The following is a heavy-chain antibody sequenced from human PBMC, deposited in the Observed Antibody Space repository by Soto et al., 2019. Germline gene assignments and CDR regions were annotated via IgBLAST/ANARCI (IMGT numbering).Heavy chain of an antibody. CDR1: GFTFSSYA. CDR3: AKDDLAAEWLVPFY. Sequence: GGSLRLSCAASGFTFSSYAMSWVRQAPGKGLEWVSAISGSGGSTYYADSVKGRFTISRDNSKNTLYLQMNSLRAEDTAVYYYAKDDLAAEWLVPFYWGQGTLVTVSS. J-gene: IGHJ4*02. D-gene: IGHD6-19*01. V-gene: IGHV3-23*01. CDR2: ISGSGGST.